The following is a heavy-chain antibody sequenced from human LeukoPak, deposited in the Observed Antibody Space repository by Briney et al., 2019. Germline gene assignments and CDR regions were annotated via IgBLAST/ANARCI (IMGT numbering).Heavy chain of an antibody. CDR3: AKDLGVAGTENSPFDY. D-gene: IGHD3-10*01. J-gene: IGHJ4*02. Sequence: GGSLRLSCAASGFTFGSYGMHWVRQAPGKGLEWVAFIRYDGSNKYYADSVKGRFTISRDNSKNTLYLQMNSLRAEDTAVYYCAKDLGVAGTENSPFDYWGQGTLVTVSS. CDR2: IRYDGSNK. CDR1: GFTFGSYG. V-gene: IGHV3-30*02.